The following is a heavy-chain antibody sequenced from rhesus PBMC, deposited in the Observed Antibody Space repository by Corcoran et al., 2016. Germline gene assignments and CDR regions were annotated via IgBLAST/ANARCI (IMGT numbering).Heavy chain of an antibody. D-gene: IGHD3-22*01. J-gene: IGHJ4*01. V-gene: IGHV4-93*02. CDR1: GGSISSSNW. Sequence: QVQLQESGPAVVKPSETLSLTCAVSGGSISSSNWWSWIRQSPGKGLEWMGGIYGSDGTTEDNPSLKSRVTISIYTSKNQFSLKRSSGTAADTAVYYCARRGHIGVITYFDSWGQGVLVTVSS. CDR3: ARRGHIGVITYFDS. CDR2: IYGSDGTT.